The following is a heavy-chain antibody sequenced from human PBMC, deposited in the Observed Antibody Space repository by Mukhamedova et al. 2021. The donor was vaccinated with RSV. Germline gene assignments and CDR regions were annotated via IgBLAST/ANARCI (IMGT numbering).Heavy chain of an antibody. Sequence: IGSIYYSGSTYYNPSLKSRVTISVDTSKNQFSLKLSSVTAADTAVYYCARADLTVTIPEWGQGTLVTV. CDR2: IYYSGST. J-gene: IGHJ4*02. V-gene: IGHV4-39*07. D-gene: IGHD4-17*01. CDR3: ARADLTVTIPE.